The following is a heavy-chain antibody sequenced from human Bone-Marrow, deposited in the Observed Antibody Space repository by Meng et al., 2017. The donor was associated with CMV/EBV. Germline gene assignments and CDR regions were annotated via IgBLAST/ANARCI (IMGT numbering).Heavy chain of an antibody. CDR3: VVGAEDYYDSSGYYDAVCY. J-gene: IGHJ4*02. D-gene: IGHD3-22*01. Sequence: TFSCYGMNWVRQAPGKGLEWVAVRGNDGRNRYYTDSVKGRFTISRDNSKNTLYLQMNSLRAEDTAVYYCVVGAEDYYDSSGYYDAVCYWGQGTLVTVYS. CDR1: TFSCYG. V-gene: IGHV3-33*01. CDR2: RGNDGRNR.